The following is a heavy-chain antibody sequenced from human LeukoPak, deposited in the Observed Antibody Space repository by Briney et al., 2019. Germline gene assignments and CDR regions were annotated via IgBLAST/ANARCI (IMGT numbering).Heavy chain of an antibody. CDR2: INPNSGGT. D-gene: IGHD3-22*01. V-gene: IGHV1-2*02. CDR3: AIGYDSSGYYFDY. J-gene: IGHJ4*02. Sequence: ASVKVSCKASGYTFTGYYMHWVRQAPGQGLEWMGWINPNSGGTNYAQKFQGRVTMTRDTSISTAYMELSSLRSEDTAVYYCAIGYDSSGYYFDYWGQGTLVTVSS. CDR1: GYTFTGYY.